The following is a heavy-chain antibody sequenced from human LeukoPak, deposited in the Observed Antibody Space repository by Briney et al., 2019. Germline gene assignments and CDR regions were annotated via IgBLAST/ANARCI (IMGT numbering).Heavy chain of an antibody. CDR1: GGSISSNNW. D-gene: IGHD3-22*01. V-gene: IGHV4-4*02. CDR2: IYHSGST. J-gene: IGHJ3*02. Sequence: SGTLSLTCAVSGGSISSNNWWSWVRQPPGKGLEWIGEIYHSGSTNYNPPLKSRVTISVDKSKNQFSLKLSSVTAADTAVYYCARKTYSSGHFDIWGQGTMVTVSS. CDR3: ARKTYSSGHFDI.